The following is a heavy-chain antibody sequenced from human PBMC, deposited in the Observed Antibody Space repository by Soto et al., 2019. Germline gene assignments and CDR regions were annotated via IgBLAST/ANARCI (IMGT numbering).Heavy chain of an antibody. Sequence: PSETLSLTCAVSGGSISSSYWSWIRQTPGKGLEWLGYIYYGGGTNYNPSLKSRVTISVDTSKNQLSLKLNSVTAADTAVYYCARCSLPAASNYYYFYMEVWGKGTTVTVSS. V-gene: IGHV4-59*01. CDR2: IYYGGGT. CDR3: ARCSLPAASNYYYFYMEV. CDR1: GGSISSSY. J-gene: IGHJ6*03. D-gene: IGHD2-2*01.